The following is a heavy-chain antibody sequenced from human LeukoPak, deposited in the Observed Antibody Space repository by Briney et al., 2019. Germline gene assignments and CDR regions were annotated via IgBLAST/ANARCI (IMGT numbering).Heavy chain of an antibody. V-gene: IGHV3-23*01. D-gene: IGHD3-3*01. J-gene: IGHJ5*02. CDR2: ISGSGGST. CDR1: GFTFSSYA. CDR3: AKEAVRLARLCRSGHCEGTSSRFDP. Sequence: GGSLRLSCAASGFTFSSYAMSWVRQAPGKGLEWVSAISGSGGSTYYADSVKGRFTISRDNSKNTLYLQMNSLRAEDTAVYYCAKEAVRLARLCRSGHCEGTSSRFDPWGQGTLVTVSS.